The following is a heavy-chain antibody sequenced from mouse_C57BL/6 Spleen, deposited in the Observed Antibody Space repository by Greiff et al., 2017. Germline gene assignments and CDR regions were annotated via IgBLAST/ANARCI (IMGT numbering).Heavy chain of an antibody. J-gene: IGHJ3*01. CDR2: IDPSDSET. CDR1: GYTFTSYW. V-gene: IGHV1-52*01. CDR3: AADYYGSSTAWFAY. D-gene: IGHD1-1*01. Sequence: VQLQQPGAELVRPGSSVKLSCKASGYTFTSYWMHWVKQRPIQGLEWIGNIDPSDSETHYNQKFKDKATLTVDKSSSTAYMQLSSLTSEDSAVYYCAADYYGSSTAWFAYWGQGTLVTVSA.